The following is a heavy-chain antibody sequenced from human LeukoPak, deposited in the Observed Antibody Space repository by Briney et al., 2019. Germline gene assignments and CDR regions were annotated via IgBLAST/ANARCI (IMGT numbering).Heavy chain of an antibody. J-gene: IGHJ6*03. CDR3: ARQVVTGHHYYYYYMDV. CDR1: GGSISSYY. CDR2: IYHSGST. D-gene: IGHD4-23*01. Sequence: SETLSLTCTVSGGSISSYYWSWIRQPPGKGLEWIGEIYHSGSTHYNPSLKSRVTISVDKSKNPFSLKLSSVTAADTAVYYCARQVVTGHHYYYYYMDVWGKGTTVTISS. V-gene: IGHV4-34*01.